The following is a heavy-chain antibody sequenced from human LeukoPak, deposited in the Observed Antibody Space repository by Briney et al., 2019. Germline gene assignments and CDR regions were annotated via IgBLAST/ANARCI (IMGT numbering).Heavy chain of an antibody. J-gene: IGHJ4*02. Sequence: ASVKVSCKASGGTFSSYAISWVRQAPGQGLEWMGGIIPIFGTANYAQKFQGRVTITADESTSTAYMELSSLRSEDTAVYYCAREPTHYYDSSGPTSFDYWRQGTLVTVSS. V-gene: IGHV1-69*13. D-gene: IGHD3-22*01. CDR1: GGTFSSYA. CDR2: IIPIFGTA. CDR3: AREPTHYYDSSGPTSFDY.